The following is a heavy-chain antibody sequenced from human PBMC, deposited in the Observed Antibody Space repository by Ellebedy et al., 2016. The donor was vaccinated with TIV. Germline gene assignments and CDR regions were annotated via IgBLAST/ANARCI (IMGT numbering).Heavy chain of an antibody. V-gene: IGHV1-58*01. Sequence: AASVKVSCKASGFSFSSSVVQWVRQARGQRLEWIGWIVVGHNNTNYAQKFQERVTITRDMSTNKAYMELSGLRSEDTAIYYSAAYDIFTGYYLPYYGMDVWGQGTTVTVSS. CDR3: AAYDIFTGYYLPYYGMDV. D-gene: IGHD3-9*01. CDR1: GFSFSSSV. CDR2: IVVGHNNT. J-gene: IGHJ6*02.